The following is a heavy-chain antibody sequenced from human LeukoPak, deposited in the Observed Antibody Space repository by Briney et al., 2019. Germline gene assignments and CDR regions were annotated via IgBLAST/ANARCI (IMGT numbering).Heavy chain of an antibody. CDR1: GFTFSNAW. CDR2: IKSKTDGGTT. D-gene: IGHD6-13*01. CDR3: TTDPEYSSSWYWFDP. Sequence: KAGGSLRLSCAASGFTFSNAWMSWVRQAPGKGLEWVGRIKSKTDGGTTDYAAPVKGRFTISRDDSKNTLYLQMNSLKTEDTAAYYCTTDPEYSSSWYWFDPWGQGTLVTVSS. J-gene: IGHJ5*02. V-gene: IGHV3-15*01.